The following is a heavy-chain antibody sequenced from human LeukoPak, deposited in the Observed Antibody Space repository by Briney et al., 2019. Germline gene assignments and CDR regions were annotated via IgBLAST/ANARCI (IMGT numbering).Heavy chain of an antibody. CDR1: GGSISSGSYY. Sequence: PSETLSLTCTVSGGSISSGSYYWSWIRQPAGKGLEWIGRIYTSGSTNYNPSLKSRVTISVDTSKNQFSLKLSSVTAADTAVYYCARENWGSGDSWGQGTLVTVSS. J-gene: IGHJ4*02. CDR3: ARENWGSGDS. CDR2: IYTSGST. V-gene: IGHV4-61*02. D-gene: IGHD3-10*01.